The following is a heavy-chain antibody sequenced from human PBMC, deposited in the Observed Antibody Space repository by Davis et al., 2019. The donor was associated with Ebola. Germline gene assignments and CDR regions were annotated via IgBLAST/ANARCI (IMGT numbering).Heavy chain of an antibody. D-gene: IGHD3-22*01. Sequence: GESLKISCKGSGYSFTSYWIGWVRQMPGKGLEWMGIIYPGDSDTRYSPSFQGQVTISADKSISTAYLQWSSLKASDTAMYYCARPFGGSGYYYGGDAFDIWGQGTMVTVSS. CDR2: IYPGDSDT. V-gene: IGHV5-51*01. CDR3: ARPFGGSGYYYGGDAFDI. J-gene: IGHJ3*02. CDR1: GYSFTSYW.